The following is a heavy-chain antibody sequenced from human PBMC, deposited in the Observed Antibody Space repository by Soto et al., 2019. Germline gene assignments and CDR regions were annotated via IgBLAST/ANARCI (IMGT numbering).Heavy chain of an antibody. D-gene: IGHD3-22*01. CDR3: ARGSRLYYYDSSGYFLYYFDY. CDR2: IYYSGNT. CDR1: GGSISSGYYY. V-gene: IGHV4-30-4*01. J-gene: IGHJ4*02. Sequence: SETLSLTCSVSGGSISSGYYYWSWIRQPPGKGLEWIGNIYYSGNTYYNPSLKSRLIISIDTSKNQSSLKVGSVTAADTAVYYCARGSRLYYYDSSGYFLYYFDYWGQGTLVTVSS.